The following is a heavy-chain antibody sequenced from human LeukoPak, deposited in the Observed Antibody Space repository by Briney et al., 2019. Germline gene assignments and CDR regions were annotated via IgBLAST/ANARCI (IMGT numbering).Heavy chain of an antibody. D-gene: IGHD2-2*01. CDR2: ISYDGSNK. CDR1: GFTFRSYT. CDR3: ARGGGLGVVVRTAKTFDI. V-gene: IGHV3-30-3*01. Sequence: GRSLRLSCAASGFTFRSYTMHWVREAPGKGLEGVVVISYDGSNKYYADSVKGRFTISRDNSKNTLYLQMNSLRAEDTAVYYCARGGGLGVVVRTAKTFDIWGQGTMVTVSS. J-gene: IGHJ3*02.